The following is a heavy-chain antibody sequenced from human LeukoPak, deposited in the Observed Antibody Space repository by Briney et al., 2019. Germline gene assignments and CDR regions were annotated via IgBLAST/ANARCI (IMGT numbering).Heavy chain of an antibody. D-gene: IGHD4-23*01. V-gene: IGHV1-8*01. CDR2: MNPNSGNR. CDR1: GYTFTSYD. J-gene: IGHJ5*02. CDR3: ARAPTTVVTPDWFDP. Sequence: ASVKVSCKASGYTFTSYDINWVRQAPGQGLEWMGWMNPNSGNRGYAQKFQGRVTMTRNTSINTAYMELSSLRSEDTAVHYCARAPTTVVTPDWFDPWGQGTLVTVSS.